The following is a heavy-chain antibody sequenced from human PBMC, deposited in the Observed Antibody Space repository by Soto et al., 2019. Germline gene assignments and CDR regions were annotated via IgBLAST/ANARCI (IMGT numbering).Heavy chain of an antibody. J-gene: IGHJ6*01. CDR2: SYSNDDK. CDR3: THMRGSGLSGMDV. Sequence: GPTLVNPTQTLTLTCAFSGFSLSTSGLGVGWGRQPPGNALEWLARSYSNDDKRVSTSLKTRFRSTKETSKSQGVLTMTNMDPVDTATYYCTHMRGSGLSGMDVWGQASPVTVSS. D-gene: IGHD3-10*01. V-gene: IGHV2-5*01. CDR1: GFSLSTSGLG.